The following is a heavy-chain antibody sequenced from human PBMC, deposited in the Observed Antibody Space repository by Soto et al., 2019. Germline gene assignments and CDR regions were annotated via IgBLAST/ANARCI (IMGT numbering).Heavy chain of an antibody. CDR1: GYTFTSYD. D-gene: IGHD2-2*01. Sequence: ASVKVSCKASGYTFTSYDINWVRQATGQGLEWMGWMNPNSGNTGYAQKFQGRVTMTRNTSISTAYMELSSLRSEDTAVYYCASYCTQLLKDGLYYYMDVWGKGTTVTVSS. V-gene: IGHV1-8*01. J-gene: IGHJ6*03. CDR2: MNPNSGNT. CDR3: ASYCTQLLKDGLYYYMDV.